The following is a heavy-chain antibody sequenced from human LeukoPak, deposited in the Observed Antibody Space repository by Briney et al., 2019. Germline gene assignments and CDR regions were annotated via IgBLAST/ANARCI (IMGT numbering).Heavy chain of an antibody. J-gene: IGHJ4*02. Sequence: SQTLSLTCGISGDSVSGNSAAWNWIRQSPSRGLEWLGRIFFRSKWYNDYAVSVQGRISINPDTSKNQFSLQLNSVTPEDTAIYYCTRGNYNALDYWGQGTLVTVSS. V-gene: IGHV6-1*01. CDR2: IFFRSKWYN. CDR1: GDSVSGNSAA. CDR3: TRGNYNALDY. D-gene: IGHD1-14*01.